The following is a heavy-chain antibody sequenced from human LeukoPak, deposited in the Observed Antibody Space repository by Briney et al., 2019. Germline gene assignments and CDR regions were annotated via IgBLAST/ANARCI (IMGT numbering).Heavy chain of an antibody. Sequence: ASVKVSCKASGYTFTGYYMHWVRQAPGQGLEWMGWINPNSGGTNYAQKFQGGVTMTRDTSISTAYMELSGLRSDDTAVYYCARDITVEQQLVYDYWGQGTLVTVSS. CDR1: GYTFTGYY. V-gene: IGHV1-2*02. D-gene: IGHD6-13*01. CDR3: ARDITVEQQLVYDY. CDR2: INPNSGGT. J-gene: IGHJ4*02.